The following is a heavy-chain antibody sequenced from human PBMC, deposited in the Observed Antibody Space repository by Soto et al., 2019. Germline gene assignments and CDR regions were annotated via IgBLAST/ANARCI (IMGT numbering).Heavy chain of an antibody. V-gene: IGHV4-39*01. Sequence: PSETLSLTCTVSGGSISSSSYYWGWIRQPPGKGLEWIGSIYYSGSTYYNPSLKSRVTISVDTSKNQFSLKLSSVTAADTAVYYCARVSVAGTIYYYYYGMDVWGQGTTVTVSS. CDR3: ARVSVAGTIYYYYYGMDV. J-gene: IGHJ6*02. CDR2: IYYSGST. CDR1: GGSISSSSYY. D-gene: IGHD6-19*01.